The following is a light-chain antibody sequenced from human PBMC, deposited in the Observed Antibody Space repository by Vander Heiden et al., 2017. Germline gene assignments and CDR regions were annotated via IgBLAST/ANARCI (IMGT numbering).Light chain of an antibody. CDR2: QDT. Sequence: SSQLTQPPSVSVSPGQAATITCYGDHLGDKYVSWFHQRPGQSPLLVMYQDTRRPSGIPERFSGSNSGNTATLTISGTKAMDEGDFYCQSWANSTVLFGGGTKLTVL. CDR3: QSWANSTVL. J-gene: IGLJ2*01. CDR1: HLGDKY. V-gene: IGLV3-1*01.